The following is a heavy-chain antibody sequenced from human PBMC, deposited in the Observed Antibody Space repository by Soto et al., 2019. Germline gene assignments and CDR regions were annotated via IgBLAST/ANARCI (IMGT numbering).Heavy chain of an antibody. V-gene: IGHV4-39*01. CDR3: ARHGTLLIDY. CDR1: GGSISSSSYY. D-gene: IGHD1-26*01. J-gene: IGHJ4*02. CDR2: IYYSGST. Sequence: LSLTCTVSGGSISSSSYYWGWILQPPGKGLEWIGSIYYSGSTYYNPSLKSRVTISVDTSKNHFSLKLSSVTAADTAVYYCARHGTLLIDYWGQGTLVTVSS.